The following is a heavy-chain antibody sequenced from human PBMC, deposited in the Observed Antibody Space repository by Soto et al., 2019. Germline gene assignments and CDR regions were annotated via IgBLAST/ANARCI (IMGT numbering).Heavy chain of an antibody. CDR3: AREGGSETLQPSYNWFDT. D-gene: IGHD6-25*01. Sequence: ASVKVSCKASGYTFTDYHIHCVRQAPGQGLEFMGWINANNGGAGSAQQFQGRVTVTRDTSITTVYMELSNLRSDDTAVYYCAREGGSETLQPSYNWFDTWGQGTLVTVPS. CDR2: INANNGGA. CDR1: GYTFTDYH. J-gene: IGHJ5*02. V-gene: IGHV1-2*02.